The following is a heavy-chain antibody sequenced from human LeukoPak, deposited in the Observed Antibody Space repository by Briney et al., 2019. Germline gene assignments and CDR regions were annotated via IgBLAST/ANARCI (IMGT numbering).Heavy chain of an antibody. J-gene: IGHJ4*02. V-gene: IGHV4-59*01. CDR1: GGSISSYY. D-gene: IGHD5-12*01. Sequence: PSETLSLTCAVSGGSISSYYWSWIRQPPGKGLEWIGYIYYSGSSNYNPSLKSRVTISVDTSKNQFSLKLSSVTAADTAVYYCARPNRYDLYFDYWGRGTLVTVSS. CDR3: ARPNRYDLYFDY. CDR2: IYYSGSS.